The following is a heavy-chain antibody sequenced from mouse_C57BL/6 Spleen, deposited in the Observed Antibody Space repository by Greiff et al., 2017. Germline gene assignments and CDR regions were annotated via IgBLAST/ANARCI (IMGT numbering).Heavy chain of an antibody. CDR2: IDPSDSYT. CDR1: GYTFTSYW. D-gene: IGHD1-2*01. CDR3: TGGFTTASHDY. Sequence: QVQLKQPGAELVRPGTSVKLSCKASGYTFTSYWMHWVKQRPGQGLEWIGVIDPSDSYTNYNQKFKGKATLTVDTSSSTAYMQLSSLTSEDSAVYYCTGGFTTASHDYWGQGTTLTVSS. J-gene: IGHJ2*01. V-gene: IGHV1-59*01.